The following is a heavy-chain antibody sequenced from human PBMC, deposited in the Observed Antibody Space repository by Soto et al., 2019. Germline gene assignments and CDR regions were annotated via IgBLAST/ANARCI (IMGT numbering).Heavy chain of an antibody. V-gene: IGHV4-38-2*02. CDR1: GYSISSGYH. Sequence: KPSETLSLTCTVSGYSISSGYHWAWIRQPPGKGLEWLGSVHYSGNTYYNPPLKSRLTISVDKSKNQFSLNLSSVTAADTAVYYCARQDRVVAEGRWFDPWGQGTLVTVSS. CDR3: ARQDRVVAEGRWFDP. CDR2: VHYSGNT. J-gene: IGHJ5*02. D-gene: IGHD2-15*01.